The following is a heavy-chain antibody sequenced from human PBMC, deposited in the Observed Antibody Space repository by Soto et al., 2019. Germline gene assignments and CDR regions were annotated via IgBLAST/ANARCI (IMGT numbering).Heavy chain of an antibody. D-gene: IGHD2-2*01. CDR3: ARGDVLPAGIGKFYYYYGMDV. CDR1: GYTFSGYY. J-gene: IGHJ6*02. CDR2: INPNSGGT. V-gene: IGHV1-2*04. Sequence: QVQLVQSGAEVKKPGASVKVSCKASGYTFSGYYIHWVRQAPGQGLEWMGWINPNSGGTNYAQKFQGWVTMTSATSISTAYMELSRLRSDDTAVYYCARGDVLPAGIGKFYYYYGMDVWGQGTTVTVSS.